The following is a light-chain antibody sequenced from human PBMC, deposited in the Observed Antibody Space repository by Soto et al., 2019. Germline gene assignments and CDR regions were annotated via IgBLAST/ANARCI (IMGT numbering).Light chain of an antibody. J-gene: IGKJ1*01. V-gene: IGKV3-15*01. CDR2: GAS. Sequence: EIMMTQSPATLSVSPGERATLSCMASHTVTSNLALYQQKPGQAPRLLIYGASTRATGIPARFSGSGSGTEFTLTIYILQSEDFAVYYCQQYNYLPRTVGQGTKVEIK. CDR3: QQYNYLPRT. CDR1: HTVTSN.